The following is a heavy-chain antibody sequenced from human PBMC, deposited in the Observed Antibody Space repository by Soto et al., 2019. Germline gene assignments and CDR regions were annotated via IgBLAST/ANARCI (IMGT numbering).Heavy chain of an antibody. V-gene: IGHV1-69*01. Sequence: QVQLAQSGAEVKKPGSSVKVSCKASGGTFSSYAISWVRQAPGQGLEWMGGIIPISDTTNYAQKFQGRVTITADESTSTAYMELSSLRSEDTAVYYCARSQGSSTSLEIYDYYYYGMDVWGQGTTVTVSS. D-gene: IGHD2-2*01. CDR1: GGTFSSYA. J-gene: IGHJ6*02. CDR2: IIPISDTT. CDR3: ARSQGSSTSLEIYDYYYYGMDV.